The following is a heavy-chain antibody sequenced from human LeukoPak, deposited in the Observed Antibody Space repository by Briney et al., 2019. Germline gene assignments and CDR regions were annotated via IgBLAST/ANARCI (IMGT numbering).Heavy chain of an antibody. CDR2: ISGSGGGT. J-gene: IGHJ4*02. CDR1: GFTFSTYA. V-gene: IGHV3-23*01. Sequence: GGSLRLSCAASGFTFSTYAMSWVRQAPGKGLEWVSTISGSGGGTYNADSVKGRFTISRDNSKNTLYLQMDSLRAEDTAVYCCARDGQRGNYWGQGTLVTVSS. D-gene: IGHD3-10*01. CDR3: ARDGQRGNY.